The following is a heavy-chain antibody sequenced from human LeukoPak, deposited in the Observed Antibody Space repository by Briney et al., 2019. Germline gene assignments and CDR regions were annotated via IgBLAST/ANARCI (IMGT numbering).Heavy chain of an antibody. CDR2: INPSGGST. D-gene: IGHD3-3*01. Sequence: ASVKVSCKASGYTFTSYYMHWVRQAPGQGLEWMGIINPSGGSTSYAQKFQGRVTMTRDTSTSTVYMELSSLRSEDTAVYYCARDNYDFWSGYWRAYYYYYYMDVWGKGTTVTVSS. J-gene: IGHJ6*03. V-gene: IGHV1-46*01. CDR1: GYTFTSYY. CDR3: ARDNYDFWSGYWRAYYYYYYMDV.